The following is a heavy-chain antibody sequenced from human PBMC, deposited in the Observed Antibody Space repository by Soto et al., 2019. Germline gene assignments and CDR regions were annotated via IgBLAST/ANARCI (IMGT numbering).Heavy chain of an antibody. D-gene: IGHD5-18*01. CDR2: MSNDGSSE. Sequence: QVQLVESGGGVVQPGRSLRISCAATGFSFNFYAMYWVRQAPGKGLEWVAMMSNDGSSENYADSVRGRFIISRDNSKKTLFLQMNSLRPEDTATCYCVRDSGANYGTFWYFDLWGRGTLVTVSS. V-gene: IGHV3-30-3*01. J-gene: IGHJ2*01. CDR1: GFSFNFYA. CDR3: VRDSGANYGTFWYFDL.